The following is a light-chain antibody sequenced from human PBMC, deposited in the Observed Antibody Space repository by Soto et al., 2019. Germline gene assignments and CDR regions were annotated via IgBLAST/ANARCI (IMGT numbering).Light chain of an antibody. CDR2: GAS. V-gene: IGKV1-5*01. CDR3: QQHNGYSERM. Sequence: DIQMTQSPSTLSASAGDRVTITCRASQSISTWLAWYQHKTGKAPTLLIYGASSLASEVPSRFSGSGSGTEFTLTISSLQPDDFATYYCQQHNGYSERMFGQGTKVDIK. CDR1: QSISTW. J-gene: IGKJ1*01.